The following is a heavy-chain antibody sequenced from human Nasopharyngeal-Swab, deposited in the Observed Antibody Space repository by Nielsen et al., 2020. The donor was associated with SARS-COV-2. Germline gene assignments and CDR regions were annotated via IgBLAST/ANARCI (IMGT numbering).Heavy chain of an antibody. CDR3: AISLGSGTNPPGF. V-gene: IGHV1-69*04. CDR1: GGSLSIYA. Sequence: SVKVSCKASGGSLSIYAINWVRQAPGQGLERMGRFIPLFGVTNYVQKFQGRVTITEDKSTRTAYMDLSTLGFEDTAIYYCAISLGSGTNPPGFWGQGTLVTVSS. J-gene: IGHJ4*02. CDR2: FIPLFGVT. D-gene: IGHD3-10*01.